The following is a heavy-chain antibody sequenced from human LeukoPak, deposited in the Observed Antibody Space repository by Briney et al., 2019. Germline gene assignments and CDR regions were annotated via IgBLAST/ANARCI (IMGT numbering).Heavy chain of an antibody. Sequence: GGSLRLSCAASGSTFSSYAMHWVRQAPGKGLEWVSAISGSGGSTYYADSVKGRFTISRDNSKNTLYLQMNSLRAEDTAVYYCAKPLGGYEWELLFDYWGQGTLVTVSS. D-gene: IGHD1-26*01. CDR2: ISGSGGST. CDR1: GSTFSSYA. CDR3: AKPLGGYEWELLFDY. V-gene: IGHV3-23*01. J-gene: IGHJ4*02.